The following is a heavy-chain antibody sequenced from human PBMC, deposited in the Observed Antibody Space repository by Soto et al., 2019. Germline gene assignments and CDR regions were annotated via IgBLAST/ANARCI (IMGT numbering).Heavy chain of an antibody. Sequence: QVQLVESGGGVVQPGRSLRLSCAASGFTFSSYAMHWVRQAPGKGLEWVAVISYDGSNKYYADSVKGRFTISRDNSKNTLYLKMNSLRAEDTAVYYGGGGGDFGGATDYWGQGTLVTVSS. CDR3: GGGGDFGGATDY. D-gene: IGHD3-16*01. J-gene: IGHJ4*02. CDR2: ISYDGSNK. CDR1: GFTFSSYA. V-gene: IGHV3-30-3*01.